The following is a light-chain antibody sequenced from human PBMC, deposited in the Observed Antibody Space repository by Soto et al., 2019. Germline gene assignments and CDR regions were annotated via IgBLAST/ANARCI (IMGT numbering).Light chain of an antibody. CDR2: EVT. V-gene: IGLV2-8*01. Sequence: QSALTQPPSXXXXPGQSVTISCTGTSSDVGGYNYVSWYQQHPGKAPKLMVYEVTKRPSGVPDRFSGSKSGNTASLTVSGLQAEDEADYYCSSHAGINNVVFGGGTKLTVL. J-gene: IGLJ3*02. CDR1: SSDVGGYNY. CDR3: SSHAGINNVV.